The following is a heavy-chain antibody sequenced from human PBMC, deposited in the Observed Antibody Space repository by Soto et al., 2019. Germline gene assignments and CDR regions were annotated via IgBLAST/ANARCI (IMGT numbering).Heavy chain of an antibody. CDR1: GFTFGNYW. CDR3: ARDVSPGSSGYYLEAFDI. J-gene: IGHJ3*02. D-gene: IGHD6-25*01. Sequence: EVQLVESGGGLVQPGGSLRLSCAASGFTFGNYWMTWVRQAPGKGLEWVANIKGDGSAKSYLDSVRFRFTVSRDNAENSLFLQMNILRAEDTALYYCARDVSPGSSGYYLEAFDIWGQGTMVTVS. CDR2: IKGDGSAK. V-gene: IGHV3-7*05.